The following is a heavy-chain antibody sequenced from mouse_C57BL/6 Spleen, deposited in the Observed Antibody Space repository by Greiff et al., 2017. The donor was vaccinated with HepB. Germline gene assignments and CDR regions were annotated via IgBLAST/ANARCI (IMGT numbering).Heavy chain of an antibody. CDR2: IHPNSGST. CDR1: GYTFTSYW. Sequence: VQLQQPGAELVKPGASVKLSCKASGYTFTSYWMHWVKQRPGQGLEWIGMIHPNSGSTNYNEKFKSKATLTVDKSSSTAYMQLSSLTSEDSAVYYCARRTMVTTGGTWFAYWGQGTLVTVSA. CDR3: ARRTMVTTGGTWFAY. D-gene: IGHD2-2*01. J-gene: IGHJ3*01. V-gene: IGHV1-64*01.